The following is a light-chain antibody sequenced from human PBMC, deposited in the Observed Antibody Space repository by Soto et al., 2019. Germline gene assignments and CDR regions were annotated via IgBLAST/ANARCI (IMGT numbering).Light chain of an antibody. CDR2: QDS. V-gene: IGLV3-1*01. CDR1: KLGDKY. Sequence: SYELTQPPSVSVSTGQTASITCSGDKLGDKYAYWYQQKPGQSPVLVIYQDSKRPSGIPERFSGSNSGNTATLTISGTQAMDEADYYCQAWDSSFYVFGTGTKVTVL. J-gene: IGLJ1*01. CDR3: QAWDSSFYV.